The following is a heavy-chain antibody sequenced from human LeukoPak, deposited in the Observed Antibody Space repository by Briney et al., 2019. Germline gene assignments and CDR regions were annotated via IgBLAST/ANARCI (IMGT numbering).Heavy chain of an antibody. J-gene: IGHJ6*03. D-gene: IGHD6-13*01. CDR2: IYTSGST. Sequence: SETLSLTCTVSGGSISSYYWSWIRQPPGKGLEWIGYIYTSGSTNYNPSLKSRVTISVDTSKNQFSLKLSSVTAADTAVYYCARRGMYSSSSYYMDVWGKGTTVTVSS. CDR3: ARRGMYSSSSYYMDV. V-gene: IGHV4-4*09. CDR1: GGSISSYY.